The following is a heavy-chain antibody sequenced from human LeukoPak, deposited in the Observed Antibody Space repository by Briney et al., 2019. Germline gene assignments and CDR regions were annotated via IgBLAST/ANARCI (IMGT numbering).Heavy chain of an antibody. Sequence: GGSLRLSCAASGFTLNKYWMHWVRQAPGKGLVWVSRINIDGSSISYADSVRGRFTISRDNAKNTLYLQMNNLRADDTAVYYCTRVXADQTFFDFWGQGTLVTVSS. V-gene: IGHV3-74*01. D-gene: IGHD2-2*01. CDR1: GFTLNKYW. CDR2: INIDGSSI. CDR3: TRVXADQTFFDF. J-gene: IGHJ4*02.